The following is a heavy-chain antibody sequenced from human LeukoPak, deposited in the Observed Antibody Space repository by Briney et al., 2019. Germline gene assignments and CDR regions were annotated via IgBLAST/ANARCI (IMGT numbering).Heavy chain of an antibody. J-gene: IGHJ5*02. CDR2: MNPNSGNT. V-gene: IGHV1-8*01. Sequence: ASVKVSCKASGYTFTSYDINRVRQATGQGLEWMGWMNPNSGNTGYAQKFQGRVTMTRNTSISTAYMELSSLRSEDTAVYYCARGTLYSSSWYDGHRRNWFDPWGQGTLVTVSS. CDR3: ARGTLYSSSWYDGHRRNWFDP. CDR1: GYTFTSYD. D-gene: IGHD6-13*01.